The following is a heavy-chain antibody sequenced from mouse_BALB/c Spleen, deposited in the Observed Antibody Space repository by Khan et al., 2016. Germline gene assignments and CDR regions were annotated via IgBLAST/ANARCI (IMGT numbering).Heavy chain of an antibody. J-gene: IGHJ2*01. V-gene: IGHV3-2*02. D-gene: IGHD2-14*01. CDR2: ISYSGST. CDR1: GYSITSGYG. Sequence: EVQLQESGPGLVKPSQSLSLTCTVSGYSITSGYGLNWIRQFPGNKLEWMGYISYSGSTNSNPSLKSRISSTRDTAKNQCGGQVNWVTTEDIDREYGARTDRIKYGGQGTTLTVSS. CDR3: ARTDRIKY.